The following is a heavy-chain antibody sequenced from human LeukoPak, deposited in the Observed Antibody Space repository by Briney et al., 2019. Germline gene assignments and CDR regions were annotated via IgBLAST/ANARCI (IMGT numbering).Heavy chain of an antibody. J-gene: IGHJ3*02. V-gene: IGHV4-59*01. D-gene: IGHD3-16*01. CDR1: GVSISSYY. CDR2: IYYSGST. Sequence: SETLSLTCTVSGVSISSYYWSWLRQPPGKGLEWIGYIYYSGSTNYNPSLKSRVTISVDTSKNQFSLKLSSVTAADTAVYYCARESNRVWAPGAFDIWGQGTMVTVSS. CDR3: ARESNRVWAPGAFDI.